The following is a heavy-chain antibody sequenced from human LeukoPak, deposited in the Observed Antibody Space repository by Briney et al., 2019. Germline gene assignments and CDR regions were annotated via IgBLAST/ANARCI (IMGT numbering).Heavy chain of an antibody. J-gene: IGHJ6*03. CDR1: GFTFSSYA. Sequence: GGSLRLSCAASGFTFSSYAMSWVRQAPGKGLEWVSAISGSGGSTYYADSVKGRFTISRDNSKNTLYRQMNSLRAEDTAVYYCAREYCSGTSCPKPYYYYYYMDVWGKGTTVTVSS. D-gene: IGHD2-2*01. CDR2: ISGSGGST. CDR3: AREYCSGTSCPKPYYYYYYMDV. V-gene: IGHV3-23*01.